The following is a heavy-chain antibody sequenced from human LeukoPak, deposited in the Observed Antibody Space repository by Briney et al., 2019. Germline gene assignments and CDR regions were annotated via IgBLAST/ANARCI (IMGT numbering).Heavy chain of an antibody. CDR3: ARDEFSGSPEYFQH. CDR2: ITYDGSNK. V-gene: IGHV3-30-3*01. J-gene: IGHJ1*01. CDR1: GFTFSNYA. Sequence: GDLRLSCAASGFTFSNYAMHWVRQAPGKGLEWVAVITYDGSNKYYADSVMGRFTISRDNSKNTLYLQMNSLRAEDTAVYYCARDEFSGSPEYFQHWGQGTLVTVSS. D-gene: IGHD1-26*01.